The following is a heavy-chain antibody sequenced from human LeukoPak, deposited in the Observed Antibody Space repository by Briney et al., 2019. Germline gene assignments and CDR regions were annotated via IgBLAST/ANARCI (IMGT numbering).Heavy chain of an antibody. D-gene: IGHD6-19*01. V-gene: IGHV4-59*08. CDR1: GGSISSYY. CDR2: IYYSGST. J-gene: IGHJ3*02. Sequence: SETLSLTCTVSGGSISSYYWSWIRQPPGKGLEWIGYIYYSGSTNYNPSLKSRVTISVDTSKNQFSLKLSSVTAADTAVYYCARQASGWFHAFDIWGQGTMVTVSS. CDR3: ARQASGWFHAFDI.